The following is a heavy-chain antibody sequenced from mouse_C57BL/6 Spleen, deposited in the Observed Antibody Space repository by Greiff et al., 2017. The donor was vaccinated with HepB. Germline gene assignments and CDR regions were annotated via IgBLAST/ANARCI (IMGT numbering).Heavy chain of an antibody. D-gene: IGHD2-2*01. Sequence: EVQLQQSGPELVKPGASVKIPCKASGYTFTDYNMDWVKQSHGKSLEWIGDINPNNGGTIYNQKFKGKATLTVDKSSSTAYMELRSLTSEDTAVYYCARSWLEGDYYAMDYWGQGTSVTVSS. J-gene: IGHJ4*01. V-gene: IGHV1-18*01. CDR2: INPNNGGT. CDR1: GYTFTDYN. CDR3: ARSWLEGDYYAMDY.